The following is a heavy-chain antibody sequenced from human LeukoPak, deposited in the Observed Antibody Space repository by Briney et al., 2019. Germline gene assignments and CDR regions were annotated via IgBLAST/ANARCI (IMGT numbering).Heavy chain of an antibody. V-gene: IGHV4-34*01. CDR1: GGSFSGYY. CDR3: ARTSIAARLVHGMDV. D-gene: IGHD6-6*01. J-gene: IGHJ6*02. Sequence: SETLSLTCAVYGGSFSGYYWSWIRQPPGKGLEWIGSIYYSGSTYYNPSLKSRVTISVDTSKNQFSLKLSSVTAADTAVYYCARTSIAARLVHGMDVWGQGTTVTVSS. CDR2: IYYSGST.